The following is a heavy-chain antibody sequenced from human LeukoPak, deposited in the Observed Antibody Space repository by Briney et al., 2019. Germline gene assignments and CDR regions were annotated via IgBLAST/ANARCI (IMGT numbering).Heavy chain of an antibody. Sequence: GGSLRLSCAASGFTVSSNYMSWVRQAPGKGLEWVSVIHSDGITYYADSVKGRFTISRDNPINTLYLQMSNLRAEDTALYYCASTSIIRGYDHDQYYWGQGTLVTVSS. J-gene: IGHJ4*02. CDR3: ASTSIIRGYDHDQYY. D-gene: IGHD5-12*01. CDR2: IHSDGIT. V-gene: IGHV3-53*01. CDR1: GFTVSSNY.